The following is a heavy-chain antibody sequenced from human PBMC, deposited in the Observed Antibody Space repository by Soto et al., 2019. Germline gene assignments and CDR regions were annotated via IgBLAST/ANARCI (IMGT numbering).Heavy chain of an antibody. D-gene: IGHD2-15*01. CDR2: INAGNGNT. CDR3: AREDIVAHCKHRYQH. CDR1: GYTFTSYT. V-gene: IGHV1-3*01. J-gene: IGHJ1*01. Sequence: ASLKVSCKASGYTFTSYTMHWVRQAPGERLEWMGWINAGNGNTKYSQKFQGRVTITRDTSASTAYMELSSLRSEDTAVYYCAREDIVAHCKHRYQHWGQSTLVTVPS.